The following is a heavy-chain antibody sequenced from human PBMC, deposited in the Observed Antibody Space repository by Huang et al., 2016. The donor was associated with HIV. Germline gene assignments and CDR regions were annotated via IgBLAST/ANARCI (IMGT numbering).Heavy chain of an antibody. CDR1: GFILSNYG. CDR3: ARGDYYASSGYHPGYFDY. Sequence: VQLIESGGGVVQPGKSLRLSCATSGFILSNYGMHWVRQAPGKGLKWVAFIPKDGRKKNYADSGSGRFTVGRDNGNNTLFLQLRSLGVADTAVYYCARGDYYASSGYHPGYFDYWGQGILVTVSS. V-gene: IGHV3-30*06. CDR2: IPKDGRKK. J-gene: IGHJ4*02. D-gene: IGHD3-22*01.